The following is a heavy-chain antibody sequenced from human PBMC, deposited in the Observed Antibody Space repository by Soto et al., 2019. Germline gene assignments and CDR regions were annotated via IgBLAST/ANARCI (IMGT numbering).Heavy chain of an antibody. D-gene: IGHD3-10*01. V-gene: IGHV3-30*18. J-gene: IGHJ6*02. CDR3: AKDGLWFGEFADYYGMDV. CDR2: ISYDGSNK. Sequence: QVQLVESGGGVVQPGRSLRLSCAASGFTFSSYGMHWVRQAPGKGLEWVAVISYDGSNKFYADYVKGRFTISRDNSKNTLYLQRNSLRAEDTAVYYCAKDGLWFGEFADYYGMDVWGQGTTVTVSS. CDR1: GFTFSSYG.